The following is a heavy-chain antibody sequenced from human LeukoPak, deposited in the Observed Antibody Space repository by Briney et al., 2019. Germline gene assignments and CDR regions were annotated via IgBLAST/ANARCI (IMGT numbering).Heavy chain of an antibody. J-gene: IGHJ4*02. CDR3: ARESYGDNHFDY. CDR2: IYYSGST. CDR1: GGSISSYY. D-gene: IGHD4-17*01. V-gene: IGHV4-59*01. Sequence: ASETLSLTCTVSGGSISSYYWSWIRQPPGKGLEWIGYIYYSGSTNYNPSLKSRVTISVDTSKNQFSLKLSSVTAADTAVYYCARESYGDNHFDYWGQGTLVTVSS.